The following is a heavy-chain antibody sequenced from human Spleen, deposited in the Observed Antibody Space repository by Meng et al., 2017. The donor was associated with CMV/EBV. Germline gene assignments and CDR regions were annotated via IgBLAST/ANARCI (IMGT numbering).Heavy chain of an antibody. CDR3: ARGPETFDY. J-gene: IGHJ4*02. D-gene: IGHD1-14*01. CDR1: GGSFSGYY. CDR2: INHSGST. V-gene: IGHV4-34*01. Sequence: QLPLQSGGAGLLKPSGPLSLSCAVYGGSFSGYYLSWIRQPPGKGLEWIGEINHSGSTNYIPSLKSRVTISVDTSKNQFSLKLSSVTAADTAVYYCARGPETFDYWCQGTLVTVSS.